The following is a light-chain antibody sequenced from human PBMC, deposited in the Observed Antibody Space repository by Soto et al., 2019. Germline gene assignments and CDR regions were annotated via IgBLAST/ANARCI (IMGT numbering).Light chain of an antibody. J-gene: IGKJ1*01. V-gene: IGKV3-20*01. CDR2: GAS. CDR1: QSVSSNY. CDR3: QQYGSSPWT. Sequence: EIVLTQSPGTLSLSPGERATFSCRASQSVSSNYLAWYQQKPGQAPRLLIYGASSGATGIPDRFSGSGSGTDFTLTISRLEPEDFAVYYCQQYGSSPWTFGQGTKVDIK.